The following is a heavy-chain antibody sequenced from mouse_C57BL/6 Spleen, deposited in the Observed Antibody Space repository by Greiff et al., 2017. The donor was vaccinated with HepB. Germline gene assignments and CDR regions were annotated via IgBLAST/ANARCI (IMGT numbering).Heavy chain of an antibody. CDR3: ALLQRYYYFDY. J-gene: IGHJ2*01. Sequence: EVKVVESGGDLVKPGGSLKLSCAASGFTFSSYGMSWVRQTPDKRLEWVATISSGGSYTYYPDSVKGRFTISRNNAKNTLYLQMSSLKSEDTAMYYCALLQRYYYFDYWGQGTTLTVSS. CDR2: ISSGGSYT. V-gene: IGHV5-6*01. CDR1: GFTFSSYG. D-gene: IGHD1-1*01.